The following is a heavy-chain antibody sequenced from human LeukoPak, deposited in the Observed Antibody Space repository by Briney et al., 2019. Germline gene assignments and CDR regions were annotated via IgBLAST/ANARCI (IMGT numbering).Heavy chain of an antibody. J-gene: IGHJ6*02. D-gene: IGHD1-26*01. V-gene: IGHV3-21*01. CDR2: ISSSSSYI. Sequence: GGSLRLSCAASGFTFSSYSMNWVRQAPGKGLEWVSSISSSSSYIYYADSVKGRFTISRDNAKNSLYLQMNSLRAEDTAVYYCARVASGTIYGMDVWGQGTTVTVSS. CDR3: ARVASGTIYGMDV. CDR1: GFTFSSYS.